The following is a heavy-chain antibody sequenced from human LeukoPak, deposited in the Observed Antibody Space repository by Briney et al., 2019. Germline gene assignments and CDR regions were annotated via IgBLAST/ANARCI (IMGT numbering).Heavy chain of an antibody. V-gene: IGHV1-2*02. D-gene: IGHD2-2*02. Sequence: GASVKVSCEASGYTFTGYYMHWVRQAPGQGLEWMGWINPNSGGTNYAQKFQGRVTMTRDTSISTAYMELSRLRSDDTAVYYCARPGYCSSTSCYTKYNFNWGQGTLVTVSS. J-gene: IGHJ4*02. CDR2: INPNSGGT. CDR1: GYTFTGYY. CDR3: ARPGYCSSTSCYTKYNFN.